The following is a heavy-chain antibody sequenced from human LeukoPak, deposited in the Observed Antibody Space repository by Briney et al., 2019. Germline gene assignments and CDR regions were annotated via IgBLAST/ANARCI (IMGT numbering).Heavy chain of an antibody. CDR1: GFTLSTYW. V-gene: IGHV3-7*03. D-gene: IGHD5-12*01. J-gene: IGHJ4*02. CDR3: AKGRYSGTTYYFDY. Sequence: GGSLRLSCAAPGFTLSTYWMSWVRQVPGKGLEWVANIKKDGSETYYVDSVKGRFTISRDNAKNSLYLQMNSLRAEDTAMYYCAKGRYSGTTYYFDYWGQGTLVTVSS. CDR2: IKKDGSET.